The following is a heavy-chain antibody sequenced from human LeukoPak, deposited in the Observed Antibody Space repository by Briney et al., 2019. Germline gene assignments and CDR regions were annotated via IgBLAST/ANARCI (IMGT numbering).Heavy chain of an antibody. CDR3: ARGGGLDV. CDR1: GFTFSHYW. J-gene: IGHJ6*02. Sequence: GGSLRLSCAASGFTFSHYWMTWVRQAPGKGLEWVANMKEDGSRETYVDSVKGRFTISRDNAKNSLYLQMSNLRAEDTAVYFCARGGGLDVWGQGATVTVSS. V-gene: IGHV3-7*03. D-gene: IGHD3-16*01. CDR2: MKEDGSRE.